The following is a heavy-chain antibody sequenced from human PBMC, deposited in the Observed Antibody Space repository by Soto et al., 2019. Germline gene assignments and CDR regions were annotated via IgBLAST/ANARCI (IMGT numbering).Heavy chain of an antibody. CDR2: IIPIFGTA. CDR1: GGTFSSYA. Sequence: QVQLVQSGAEVKKPGSSVKVSCKASGGTFSSYAISWVRQAPGQGLEWMGGIIPIFGTANYAQKFQGRVTITADESTSTDYMELSSLRSEDTAVYYCARFRPPKIFGVVISPFDPWGQGTLVTVSS. V-gene: IGHV1-69*01. J-gene: IGHJ5*02. CDR3: ARFRPPKIFGVVISPFDP. D-gene: IGHD3-3*01.